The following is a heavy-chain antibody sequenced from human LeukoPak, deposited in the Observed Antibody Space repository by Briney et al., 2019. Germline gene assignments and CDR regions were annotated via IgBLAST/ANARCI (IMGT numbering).Heavy chain of an antibody. D-gene: IGHD5-24*01. CDR1: GAYLSSGPYY. Sequence: SETLSLTCTVSGAYLSSGPYYWGWIRQPPGKGLEWIGSLSYSGNIYNTSPLKSRVTMSVDTSKNQFSLKLSSVTAADTAIYYCVRERDAYNWRPLDYWGQGILVTVSS. J-gene: IGHJ4*02. CDR2: LSYSGNI. V-gene: IGHV4-39*07. CDR3: VRERDAYNWRPLDY.